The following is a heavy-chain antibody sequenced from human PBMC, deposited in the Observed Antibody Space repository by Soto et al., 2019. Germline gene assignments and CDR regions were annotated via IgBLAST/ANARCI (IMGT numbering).Heavy chain of an antibody. Sequence: EVQLVESGGGLVQPGGSLRLSCAASGFTFSNYAMHWVRQPTGQGLEWVSGIGAAGDTYYPGSVKGRFTISRENAKNSLYLQMNSLRAGDTAVYYCAAGGVTSVAHFDYWGQGTLVTVSS. CDR2: IGAAGDT. CDR1: GFTFSNYA. J-gene: IGHJ4*02. D-gene: IGHD3-16*01. V-gene: IGHV3-13*01. CDR3: AAGGVTSVAHFDY.